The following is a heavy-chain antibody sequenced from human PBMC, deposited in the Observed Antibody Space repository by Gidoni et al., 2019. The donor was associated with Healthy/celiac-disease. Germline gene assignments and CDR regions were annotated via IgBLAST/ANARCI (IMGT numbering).Heavy chain of an antibody. CDR3: ARGGDIVVVPAAHGSYWYFDL. CDR2: ISSSGSTI. D-gene: IGHD2-2*01. J-gene: IGHJ2*01. Sequence: EVQLVESGGGLVKPGGSLRLSCAAAGFTFSSYEMNWVLQAPGKGLEWVSYISSSGSTIYYADSVKGRFTISRDNAKNSLYLQMNSLRAADTAVYYCARGGDIVVVPAAHGSYWYFDLWGRGTLVTVSS. CDR1: GFTFSSYE. V-gene: IGHV3-48*03.